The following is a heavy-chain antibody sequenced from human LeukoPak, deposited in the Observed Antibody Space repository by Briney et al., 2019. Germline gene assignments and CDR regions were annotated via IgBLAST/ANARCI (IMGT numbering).Heavy chain of an antibody. CDR1: GVSISSYY. D-gene: IGHD6-6*01. Sequence: SETLSLTCVVSGVSISSYYWSWIRQPPGKGLEWIGYIYYSGSTNYNPSLKSRVTISVDTSKNQFSLKLSSVTAADTAVYYCARSWAGSSSVIDYWGQGTLVTVSS. CDR2: IYYSGST. CDR3: ARSWAGSSSVIDY. J-gene: IGHJ4*02. V-gene: IGHV4-59*01.